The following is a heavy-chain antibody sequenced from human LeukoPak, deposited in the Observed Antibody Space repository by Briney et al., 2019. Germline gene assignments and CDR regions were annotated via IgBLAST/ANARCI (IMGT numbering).Heavy chain of an antibody. CDR2: ISGSGGSA. J-gene: IGHJ4*02. D-gene: IGHD3-3*02. Sequence: GGSLRLSCAASGFTFSSYAMSWVRQAPGKGLEWVSAISGSGGSAYYADSVKGRFTISRDNSKNTLYLRMNSLRAEDTAVYYCAKGRGNFGVVIPSLDYWGQGTLVTVSS. CDR1: GFTFSSYA. V-gene: IGHV3-23*01. CDR3: AKGRGNFGVVIPSLDY.